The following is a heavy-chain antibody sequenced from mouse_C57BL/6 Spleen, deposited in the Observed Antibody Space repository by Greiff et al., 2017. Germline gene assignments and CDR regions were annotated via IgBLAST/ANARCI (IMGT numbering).Heavy chain of an antibody. CDR3: ARTRGIYDYGAYYFDY. V-gene: IGHV1-42*01. Sequence: VQLQQSGPELVKPGASVKISCKASGYSFTGYYMNWVKQSPEKSLEWIGEINPSTGGTTYNQKFKAKATLTVDKSSSTAYMQLKSLTSEDSAVXYCARTRGIYDYGAYYFDYGGQGTTLTVSS. D-gene: IGHD2-4*01. CDR2: INPSTGGT. J-gene: IGHJ2*01. CDR1: GYSFTGYY.